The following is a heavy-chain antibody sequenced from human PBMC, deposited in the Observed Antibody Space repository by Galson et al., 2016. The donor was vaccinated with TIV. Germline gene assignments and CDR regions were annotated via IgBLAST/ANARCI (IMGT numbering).Heavy chain of an antibody. D-gene: IGHD4-23*01. Sequence: SLRLSCAASGFTFSSHWMTWVRQAPGKGLEWVANIKQDASEKYYGDSVQGRFTISRDNAENLIFLRMNSLRAEDTAVYFCAGESFGGKHYGAFDIWGQGTVVTVSS. CDR3: AGESFGGKHYGAFDI. V-gene: IGHV3-7*01. CDR1: GFTFSSHW. CDR2: IKQDASEK. J-gene: IGHJ3*02.